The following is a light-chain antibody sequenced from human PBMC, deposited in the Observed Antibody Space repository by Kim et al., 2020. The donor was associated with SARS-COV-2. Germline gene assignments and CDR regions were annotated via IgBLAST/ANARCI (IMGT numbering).Light chain of an antibody. CDR2: DVN. V-gene: IGLV2-14*04. J-gene: IGLJ3*02. CDR1: SSDVGSYNY. Sequence: GHSLTISRPGTSSDVGSYNYLSGYQQHPGQAPKLMIYDVNKWPSGVSNRFSGSKSGNTASLTISGLQAEGEAEYYCSSYRNTNTWVFGGGTKLTVL. CDR3: SSYRNTNTWV.